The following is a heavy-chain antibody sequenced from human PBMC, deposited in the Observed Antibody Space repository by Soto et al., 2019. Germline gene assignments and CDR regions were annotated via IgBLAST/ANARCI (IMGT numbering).Heavy chain of an antibody. Sequence: QVQLVQSGAEVKKPGASEKVSCKASGYTFTSYGISWVRQAPGQGLEWMGWISAYNGNTNYAQKLQGRVTMTTDTSTSTAYMELRSLRSDDTAVYYCARDEGIAAAGTATDYYYYMDVWGKGTTVTVSS. D-gene: IGHD6-13*01. CDR2: ISAYNGNT. CDR3: ARDEGIAAAGTATDYYYYMDV. J-gene: IGHJ6*03. V-gene: IGHV1-18*01. CDR1: GYTFTSYG.